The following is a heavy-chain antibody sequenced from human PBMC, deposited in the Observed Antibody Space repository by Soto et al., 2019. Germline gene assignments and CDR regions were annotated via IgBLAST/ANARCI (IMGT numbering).Heavy chain of an antibody. D-gene: IGHD6-19*01. Sequence: PSETLSLTCTVSGGSISSYYWSWIRQPPGKGLEWIGYIYYSGSTNYNPSLKSRVTISVDTSKNQFSLKLSSVTAADTAVYYCARDQGSGWFHSYCYYGMDVWGQGTTVTVSS. CDR2: IYYSGST. CDR1: GGSISSYY. CDR3: ARDQGSGWFHSYCYYGMDV. J-gene: IGHJ6*02. V-gene: IGHV4-59*01.